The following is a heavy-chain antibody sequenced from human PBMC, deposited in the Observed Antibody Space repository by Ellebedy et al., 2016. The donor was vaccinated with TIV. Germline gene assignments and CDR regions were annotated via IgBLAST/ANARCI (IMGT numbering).Heavy chain of an antibody. Sequence: SETLSLTXAVYGCSFSDYYWTWIRQSPGKRLEWIGEINHSGYTNYNTSLKGRVTISVDTSKNQFSLKLSSVTAADTAVYYCVRGPYDGTGYYYPYWGQGTLVTVSS. D-gene: IGHD3-22*01. CDR2: INHSGYT. CDR3: VRGPYDGTGYYYPY. CDR1: GCSFSDYY. J-gene: IGHJ4*02. V-gene: IGHV4-34*01.